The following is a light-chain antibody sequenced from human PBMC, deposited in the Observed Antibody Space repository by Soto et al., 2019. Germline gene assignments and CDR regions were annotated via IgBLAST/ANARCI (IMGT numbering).Light chain of an antibody. CDR2: KAS. V-gene: IGKV1-5*03. CDR1: QSINNW. J-gene: IGKJ1*01. Sequence: DIQMTQSPSTLSASVGDRVTITCRASQSINNWLAWYQQKPGKAPKLLIYKASNLESGVPSRFSGSGSGTEFTLTVSCLQPDDFATYYCQQYDTYSRTFGQGTKVEIK. CDR3: QQYDTYSRT.